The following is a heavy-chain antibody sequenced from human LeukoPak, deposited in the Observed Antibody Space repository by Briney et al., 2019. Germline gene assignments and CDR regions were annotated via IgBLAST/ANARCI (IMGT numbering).Heavy chain of an antibody. Sequence: PGGSLRLSCAASGFTFSSYEMNWVRQAPGKGLEWVSYISSSGITIYYADSVKGRFTISRDNAKNSLYLQMNSLRAEDTAVYYCARGRGSPYYFDCWGQGTLVTVSS. V-gene: IGHV3-48*03. J-gene: IGHJ4*02. CDR1: GFTFSSYE. CDR2: ISSSGITI. CDR3: ARGRGSPYYFDC. D-gene: IGHD1-26*01.